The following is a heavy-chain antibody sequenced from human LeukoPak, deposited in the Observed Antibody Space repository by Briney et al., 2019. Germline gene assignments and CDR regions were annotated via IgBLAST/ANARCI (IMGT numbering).Heavy chain of an antibody. Sequence: SGGSLRLSCAASGFTFSNAWMNWVRQAPGKGLEWVGRIKSKTDGGTTDYAAPVKGRFTISRDNSQNTLYLQMNSLKTEDTAVYYCSTGICSGGICYSGWFDPWGQGTLVTVSS. CDR1: GFTFSNAW. CDR3: STGICSGGICYSGWFDP. D-gene: IGHD2-15*01. CDR2: IKSKTDGGTT. V-gene: IGHV3-15*01. J-gene: IGHJ5*02.